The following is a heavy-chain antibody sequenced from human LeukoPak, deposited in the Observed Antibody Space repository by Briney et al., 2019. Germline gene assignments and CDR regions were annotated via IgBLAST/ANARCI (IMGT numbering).Heavy chain of an antibody. CDR1: GLTFSSHW. Sequence: PGGSLRLSCAASGLTFSSHWMHWVRQAPGKGLVWVSRITNDGSSTTYADSVKGRFTISRDNAKNMLYLQVNSLRAEDTAVYYCATGARLRSDAFDIWGQGTMVTVSS. CDR3: ATGARLRSDAFDI. CDR2: ITNDGSST. D-gene: IGHD6-25*01. V-gene: IGHV3-74*01. J-gene: IGHJ3*02.